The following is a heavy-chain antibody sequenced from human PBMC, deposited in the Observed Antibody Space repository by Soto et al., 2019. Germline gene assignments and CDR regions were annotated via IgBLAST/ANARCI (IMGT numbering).Heavy chain of an antibody. D-gene: IGHD2-15*01. V-gene: IGHV4-39*01. CDR1: SVSIFSNSYY. CDR2: INHSGST. J-gene: IGHJ4*02. CDR3: ARRYAPRYSSGNNHFDL. Sequence: SETLSLTCTVSSVSIFSNSYYWGWIRQAPGKGLEWIATINHSGSTYHNPSLKSRVTISVDTSKNQFSLKLSSVTAADTAVYYSARRYAPRYSSGNNHFDLWGQGTLVTVSS.